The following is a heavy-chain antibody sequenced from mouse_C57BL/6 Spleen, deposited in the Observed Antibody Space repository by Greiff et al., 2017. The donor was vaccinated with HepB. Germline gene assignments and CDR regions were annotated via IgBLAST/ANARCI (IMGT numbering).Heavy chain of an antibody. Sequence: VQLQQSGPELVKPGASVKISCKASGYTFTDYYMNWVKQSHGKSLEWIGDINPNNGGTSYNQKFKGKATLTVDKSSSTAYMELRSLTSEDSAVYYCADSNDGYWGQGTLVTVSA. D-gene: IGHD2-5*01. CDR1: GYTFTDYY. V-gene: IGHV1-26*01. CDR2: INPNNGGT. J-gene: IGHJ3*02. CDR3: ADSNDGY.